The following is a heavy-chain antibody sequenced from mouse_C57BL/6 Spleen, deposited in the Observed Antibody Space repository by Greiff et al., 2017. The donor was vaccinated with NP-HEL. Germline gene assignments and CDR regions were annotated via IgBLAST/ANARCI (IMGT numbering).Heavy chain of an antibody. Sequence: EVMLVESGGGLVKPGGSLKLSCAASGFTFSSYAMSWVRQTPEKRLEWVATISDGGSYTYYPDNVKGRFTISRDNAKNNLYLQMSHLKSEDTAMYYCARENKYSNYVFYFDYWGQGTTLTVSS. D-gene: IGHD2-5*01. V-gene: IGHV5-4*01. J-gene: IGHJ2*01. CDR1: GFTFSSYA. CDR2: ISDGGSYT. CDR3: ARENKYSNYVFYFDY.